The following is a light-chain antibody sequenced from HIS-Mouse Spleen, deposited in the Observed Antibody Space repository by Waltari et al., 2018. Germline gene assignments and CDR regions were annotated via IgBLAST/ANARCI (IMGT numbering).Light chain of an antibody. Sequence: NFMLTQPHSMSESPAKTVTIPCTGSSGSLASHYVQWYQQRPGSAPTTVIYEDNQRPSGVPDRFSGSIDSSSNSASLTISGLKTEDEADYYCQSYDSSNWVFGGGTKLTVL. CDR2: EDN. CDR3: QSYDSSNWV. V-gene: IGLV6-57*02. CDR1: SGSLASHY. J-gene: IGLJ3*02.